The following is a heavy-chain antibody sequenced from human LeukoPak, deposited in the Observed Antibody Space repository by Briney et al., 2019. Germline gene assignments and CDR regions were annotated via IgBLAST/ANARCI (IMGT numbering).Heavy chain of an antibody. CDR1: GFRFSYHD. V-gene: IGHV3-64*02. Sequence: GGSLRLSCAASGFRFSYHDMHWVRQAPGKGLEFVSSIGAAGAHTFYADSVKGRFTISRDNFQSTMYLQMDGLRPEDSAVYYCARXXGXTXTGGFDXWGQGTVVTXXS. CDR2: IGAAGAHT. CDR3: ARXXGXTXTGGFDX. D-gene: IGHD1-14*01. J-gene: IGHJ3*02.